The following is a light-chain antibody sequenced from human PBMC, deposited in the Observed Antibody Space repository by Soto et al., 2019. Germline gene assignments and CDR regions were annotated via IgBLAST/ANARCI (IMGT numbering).Light chain of an antibody. CDR2: GNT. CDR3: QSYDSTLSARYV. V-gene: IGLV1-40*01. CDR1: SSNIGAGYD. J-gene: IGLJ1*01. Sequence: QSVLSQPPSVSGAPGQRVTISCTGSSSNIGAGYDVHWYQQRPGTAPKLLIFGNTNRPSGVTDRFSGSKSGTSASLAITGLQAEDEGDYYCQSYDSTLSARYVFKTGTKVTVL.